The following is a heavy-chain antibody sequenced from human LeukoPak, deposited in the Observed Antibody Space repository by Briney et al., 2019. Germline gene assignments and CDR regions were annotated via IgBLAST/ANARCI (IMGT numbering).Heavy chain of an antibody. J-gene: IGHJ4*02. V-gene: IGHV1-69*13. D-gene: IGHD2-2*01. CDR1: GYTFTSYA. Sequence: ASVKVSCKASGYTFTSYAISWVRQAPGQGLEWMGGIIPIFGTANYAQKFQGRVTITADESTSTAYMELSSLRSEDTAVYYCARGWRYCSSTSCYDLDYWGQGTLVTVSS. CDR3: ARGWRYCSSTSCYDLDY. CDR2: IIPIFGTA.